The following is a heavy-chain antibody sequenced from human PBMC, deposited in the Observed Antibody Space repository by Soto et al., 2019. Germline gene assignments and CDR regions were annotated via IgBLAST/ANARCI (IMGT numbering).Heavy chain of an antibody. J-gene: IGHJ4*02. CDR1: GASITSHY. D-gene: IGHD7-27*01. Sequence: SETLSLTCSVFGASITSHYWSWIRQSPGKGLQWIGNIHYSGITNYNPSLKSRVTISVATSKDQFSLRLTSVTAADTAVYYCARSNWYSEYWGQGTLVTVSS. CDR2: IHYSGIT. V-gene: IGHV4-59*11. CDR3: ARSNWYSEY.